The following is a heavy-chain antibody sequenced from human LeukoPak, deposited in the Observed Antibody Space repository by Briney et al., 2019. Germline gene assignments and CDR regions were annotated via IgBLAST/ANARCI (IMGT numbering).Heavy chain of an antibody. CDR3: ASDYGDYIGASDI. J-gene: IGHJ3*02. Sequence: SQTLSLTCTVSGGSLSSYYWSWIRQPPGKGLEWVGYIYSRGLTRGSTSYNPSLKSRVTISVDTSKNQSSLKLSPVTAADTAVYYCASDYGDYIGASDIWGQGTMVTVSS. CDR1: GGSLSSYY. CDR2: IYSRGLTRGST. V-gene: IGHV4-59*01. D-gene: IGHD4-17*01.